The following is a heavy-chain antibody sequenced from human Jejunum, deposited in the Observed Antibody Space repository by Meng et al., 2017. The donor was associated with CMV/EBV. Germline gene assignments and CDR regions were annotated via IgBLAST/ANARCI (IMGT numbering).Heavy chain of an antibody. CDR3: ARATYDYGAGTNYYYYGMDV. Sequence: MEWGRQARGKGLVGVSLSNSDGSNTTDADSVKGRFTISRDNAKSTLYLQMSSLRAEDTAVYYCARATYDYGAGTNYYYYGMDVWGQGTTVTVSS. V-gene: IGHV3-74*01. D-gene: IGHD3-10*01. J-gene: IGHJ6*02. CDR2: SNSDGSNT.